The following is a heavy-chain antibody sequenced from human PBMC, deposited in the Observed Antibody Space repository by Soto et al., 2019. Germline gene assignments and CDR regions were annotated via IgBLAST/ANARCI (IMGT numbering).Heavy chain of an antibody. CDR1: GFTFSSYW. CDR2: IKQDGSEK. V-gene: IGHV3-7*01. D-gene: IGHD3-22*01. Sequence: GGSLRLSCAASGFTFSSYWMSWVRQAPGKGLEWVANIKQDGSEKYYVDSVKGRFTISRDNAKNSLYLQMNSLRAEDTAVYYCARYYYDSSGYYRGAFDIWGQGTMVTVSS. J-gene: IGHJ3*02. CDR3: ARYYYDSSGYYRGAFDI.